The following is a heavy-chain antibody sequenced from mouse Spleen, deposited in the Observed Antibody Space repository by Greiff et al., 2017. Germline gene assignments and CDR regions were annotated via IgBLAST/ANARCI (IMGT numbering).Heavy chain of an antibody. CDR1: GYTFTSYW. CDR2: IDPSDSYT. V-gene: IGHV1-69*01. J-gene: IGHJ2*01. Sequence: QVQLQQSGAELVMPGASVKLSCKASGYTFTSYWMHWVKQRPGQGLEWIGEIDPSDSYTNYNQKFKGKATLTVDKSSSTAYMQLSSLTSEDSAVYYCASWDTGDYWGQGTTLTVSS. CDR3: ASWDTGDY. D-gene: IGHD4-1*01.